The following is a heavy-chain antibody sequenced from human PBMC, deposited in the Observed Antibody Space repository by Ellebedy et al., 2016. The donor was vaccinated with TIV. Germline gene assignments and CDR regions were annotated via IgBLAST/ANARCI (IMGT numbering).Heavy chain of an antibody. CDR2: ISTYNGNT. CDR1: GYTFLSFG. V-gene: IGHV1-18*01. CDR3: ARGTLYNSSPYEY. Sequence: ASVKVSCXASGYTFLSFGISWVRQAPGQGLEWMRWISTYNGNTDYAQKLQVRVTLTTDTSTTTAYMELRSLRSDDTAVYYCARGTLYNSSPYEYWGQGTLVTVSS. J-gene: IGHJ4*02. D-gene: IGHD2/OR15-2a*01.